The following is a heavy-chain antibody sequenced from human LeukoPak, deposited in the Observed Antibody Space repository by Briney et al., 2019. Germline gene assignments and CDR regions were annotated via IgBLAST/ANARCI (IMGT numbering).Heavy chain of an antibody. CDR2: INPKSGRT. CDR1: GYTFTISD. Sequence: ASVTVSCTASGYTFTISDINWVRQAPGQGLEWMGWINPKSGRTGYAKKFQDRVSMTMNTSISTAYMEVSSLRFDDTAVYYCARGRSGLAAAGTYDYWGQGTLITVSS. D-gene: IGHD6-13*01. J-gene: IGHJ4*02. V-gene: IGHV1-8*01. CDR3: ARGRSGLAAAGTYDY.